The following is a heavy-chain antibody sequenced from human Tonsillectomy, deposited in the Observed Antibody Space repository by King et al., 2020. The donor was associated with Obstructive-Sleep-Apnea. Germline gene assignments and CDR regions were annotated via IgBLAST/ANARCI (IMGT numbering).Heavy chain of an antibody. D-gene: IGHD3-22*01. CDR3: ARYGQSRYYYDSSGYYPYWYFDL. V-gene: IGHV3-53*04. CDR2: IYSGGST. CDR1: GFTVSSNY. J-gene: IGHJ2*01. Sequence: VQLVESGGGLVQPGGSLRLSCAASGFTVSSNYMSWVRQAPGKGLEWVSVIYSGGSTYYADSVKGRFTISRHNSKNTLYLQMNSLRAEDTAVYYCARYGQSRYYYDSSGYYPYWYFDLWGRGTLVTVSS.